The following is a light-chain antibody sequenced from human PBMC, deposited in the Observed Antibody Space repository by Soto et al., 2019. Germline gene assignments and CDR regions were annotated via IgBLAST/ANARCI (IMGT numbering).Light chain of an antibody. CDR2: DAS. CDR3: QQRSGWPPVYS. J-gene: IGKJ2*01. V-gene: IGKV3-11*01. Sequence: EIVLTQSPATLPLSPGESATLSCRASQSVSAYLAWYQQKPGQAPRLLIYDASSRATGIPARFSGSGSGTEFTLTIHSLEPEDFAVYYCQQRSGWPPVYSFGQGTKVEIK. CDR1: QSVSAY.